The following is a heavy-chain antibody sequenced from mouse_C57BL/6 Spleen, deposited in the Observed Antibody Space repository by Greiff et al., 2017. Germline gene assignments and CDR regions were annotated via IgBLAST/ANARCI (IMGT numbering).Heavy chain of an antibody. CDR2: ISSGSSTI. J-gene: IGHJ2*01. CDR1: GFTFSDYG. D-gene: IGHD4-1*01. CDR3: ARLGPNYFDY. Sequence: EVQLVESGGGLVKPGGSLKLSCAASGFTFSDYGMHWVRQAPEKGLEWVAYISSGSSTIYYADTVKGRFTISRDNAKNTLFLQMTSLRSEDTAMYYCARLGPNYFDYWGQGTTLTVSS. V-gene: IGHV5-17*01.